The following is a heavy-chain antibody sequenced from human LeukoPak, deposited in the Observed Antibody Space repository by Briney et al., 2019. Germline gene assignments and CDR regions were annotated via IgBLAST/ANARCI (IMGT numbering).Heavy chain of an antibody. J-gene: IGHJ4*02. CDR3: AKGGPQLYYDSSGYYFLDY. Sequence: GSLILSCAASGFTFSTYAMSWVRQAPGKGVEWVSALSGSGGGTYHADSVKGRFTMSRDNSKNTLYLQMNSLRAEDTAVYYCAKGGPQLYYDSSGYYFLDYWGQGTLVTVSS. CDR2: LSGSGGGT. V-gene: IGHV3-23*01. D-gene: IGHD3-22*01. CDR1: GFTFSTYA.